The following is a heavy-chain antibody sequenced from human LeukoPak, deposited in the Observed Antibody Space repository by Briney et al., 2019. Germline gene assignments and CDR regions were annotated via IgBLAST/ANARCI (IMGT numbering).Heavy chain of an antibody. Sequence: PSEALSLTSSVSGDSISSSYWSWIRQPPGKGLEWIGNIYNSANTNYNPSLQSRVTISVDTSKSQFSLQLTSVSAADTAVYYCARRFSSRSDGNGYYYVHDAFDVWGQGTLVTVSS. V-gene: IGHV4-59*08. J-gene: IGHJ3*01. D-gene: IGHD3-22*01. CDR2: IYNSANT. CDR1: GDSISSSY. CDR3: ARRFSSRSDGNGYYYVHDAFDV.